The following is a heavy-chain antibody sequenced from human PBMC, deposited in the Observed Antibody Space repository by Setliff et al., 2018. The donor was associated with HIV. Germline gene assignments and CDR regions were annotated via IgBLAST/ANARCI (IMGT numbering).Heavy chain of an antibody. CDR1: GFTFSSYA. V-gene: IGHV3-23*01. Sequence: PGESLKISCAASGFTFSSYASGWVRQAPGKGLEWVSAISGSGGSTYYADSVKGRFTISSDNSKNTLYLQMNSLRAEDTAAYYCAKDLDIVVVPAAPDAFDIWGQGTMVTVSS. CDR2: ISGSGGST. D-gene: IGHD2-2*03. CDR3: AKDLDIVVVPAAPDAFDI. J-gene: IGHJ3*02.